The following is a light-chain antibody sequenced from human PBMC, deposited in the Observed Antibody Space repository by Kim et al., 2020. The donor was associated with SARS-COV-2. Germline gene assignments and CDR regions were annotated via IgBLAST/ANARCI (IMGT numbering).Light chain of an antibody. CDR1: QEISNY. CDR2: DAS. V-gene: IGKV1-33*01. Sequence: ASVGDRVTIACQASQEISNYLNWYQQKPGKAPTLLIYDASNLETGVPSRFSGSWSGTDLTFSISSLQPEDIATYYCQQYDNLPFTFGQGTRLAIK. J-gene: IGKJ5*01. CDR3: QQYDNLPFT.